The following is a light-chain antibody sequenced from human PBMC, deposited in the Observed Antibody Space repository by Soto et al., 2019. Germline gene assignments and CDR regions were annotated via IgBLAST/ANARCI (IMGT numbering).Light chain of an antibody. V-gene: IGLV1-40*01. CDR1: SSNIGAGYD. CDR2: GNS. J-gene: IGLJ2*01. CDR3: QSYDSSLSGVV. Sequence: QSVLTQPPSVSGAPGQRVTISCTGSSSNIGAGYDLHWYQQLPGTAPKLLIYGNSNRPSGVPDRFSGSKSGTSASLAITGLQVEDEADYYCQSYDSSLSGVVFGGGTKLTVL.